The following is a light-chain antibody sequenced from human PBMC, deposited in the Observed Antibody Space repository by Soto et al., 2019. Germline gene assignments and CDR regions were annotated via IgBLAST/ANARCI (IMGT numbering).Light chain of an antibody. Sequence: QSAMGHPASVSWSPGHSITISCTGTSSDVGAYDAVSWYQQHPGKAPQVIIYRGTKRPSGVSTRFSGSVSGNTASLTVSGLQAEEEAEYFRCSSAPESNYVFGTGTKVTVL. CDR1: SSDVGAYDA. V-gene: IGLV2-23*01. CDR2: RGT. CDR3: CSSAPESNYV. J-gene: IGLJ1*01.